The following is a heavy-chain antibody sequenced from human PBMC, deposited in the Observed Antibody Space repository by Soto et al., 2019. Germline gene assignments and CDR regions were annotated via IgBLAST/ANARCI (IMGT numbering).Heavy chain of an antibody. J-gene: IGHJ2*01. CDR1: GFTFINYA. Sequence: EVQLLESGGDSVQPGGSVRLSCAGSGFTFINYAMHWVRQAPGKGLEWVSIISGGGDATFFADSVRGRFTFSRDNSKNTVTLQMNSLGVDDAAVYYCARKVVGSTSRPDYWYFDLWGRGTLVTVSS. D-gene: IGHD2-21*01. V-gene: IGHV3-23*01. CDR2: ISGGGDAT. CDR3: ARKVVGSTSRPDYWYFDL.